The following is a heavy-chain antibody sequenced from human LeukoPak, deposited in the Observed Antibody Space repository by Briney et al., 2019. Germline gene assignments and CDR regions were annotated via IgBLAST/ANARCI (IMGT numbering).Heavy chain of an antibody. Sequence: AASLKVSCKASGYTFTSYGISWVRQAPGQGLEWMGWISDSGSNTKYAQKLQGRVTMTTDTSTSTAYMELRSLRSDDTAVYYCARDSPGTYYYDSSGYDNWFDPWGQGTLV. CDR2: ISDSGSNT. CDR3: ARDSPGTYYYDSSGYDNWFDP. J-gene: IGHJ5*02. D-gene: IGHD3-22*01. V-gene: IGHV1-18*01. CDR1: GYTFTSYG.